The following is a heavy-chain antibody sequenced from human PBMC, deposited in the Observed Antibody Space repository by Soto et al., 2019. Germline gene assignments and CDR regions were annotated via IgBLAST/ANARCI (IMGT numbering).Heavy chain of an antibody. D-gene: IGHD3-22*01. J-gene: IGHJ3*02. Sequence: GGSLRLSCVASGFTFSDYNMNWVRQAPGKGLEWVSFISGRSNTIYYADSVKGRFTISRDNAKNSLYLLMNSLRAEDTAVYYCARGYYDSSGYFDAFDIWGQGTMVTVSS. V-gene: IGHV3-48*01. CDR1: GFTFSDYN. CDR2: ISGRSNTI. CDR3: ARGYYDSSGYFDAFDI.